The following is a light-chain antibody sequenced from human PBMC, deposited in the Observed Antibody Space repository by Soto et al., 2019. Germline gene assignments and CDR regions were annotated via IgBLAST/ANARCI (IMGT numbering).Light chain of an antibody. CDR3: QQYNSFPLT. V-gene: IGKV1-5*01. J-gene: IGKJ4*01. CDR2: DAS. Sequence: DIQMTQSPSTLSASLGDRVTITCRASQSISSWLAWYQQKPGKAPNLLIYDASTLERGVPSRFSGSGSGTEFTLTISSLQPDDFATYYCQQYNSFPLTFGGGTKVDI. CDR1: QSISSW.